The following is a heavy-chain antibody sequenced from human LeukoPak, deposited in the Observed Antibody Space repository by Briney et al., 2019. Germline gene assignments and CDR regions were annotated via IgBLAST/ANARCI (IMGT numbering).Heavy chain of an antibody. J-gene: IGHJ4*02. CDR3: ARDRGGAFDY. CDR2: IWYDGSNK. V-gene: IGHV3-33*01. CDR1: GFTFSSYG. Sequence: GRSLRLSCAASGFTFSSYGMHWVRQAPGEGLEWVAVIWYDGSNKYYADSVKGRFTISRDNSKNTLYLQMNSLRAEDTAVYYCARDRGGAFDYWGQGTLVTVSS. D-gene: IGHD3-10*01.